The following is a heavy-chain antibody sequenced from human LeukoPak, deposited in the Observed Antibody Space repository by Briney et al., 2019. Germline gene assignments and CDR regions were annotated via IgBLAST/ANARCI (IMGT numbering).Heavy chain of an antibody. Sequence: AGGSLRLSCAASGFTFSSYEMNWVRQAPGKGLEWVSYISSSGSTIYYADSVKGRFTISRDNTKNSLYLQMNSLRAEDTAVYYCAREGDSSGYYDYYRPIDYWGQGTLVTVSS. J-gene: IGHJ4*02. D-gene: IGHD3-22*01. CDR3: AREGDSSGYYDYYRPIDY. CDR2: ISSSGSTI. V-gene: IGHV3-48*03. CDR1: GFTFSSYE.